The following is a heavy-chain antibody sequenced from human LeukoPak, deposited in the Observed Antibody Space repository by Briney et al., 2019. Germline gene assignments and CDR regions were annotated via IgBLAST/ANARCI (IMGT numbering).Heavy chain of an antibody. D-gene: IGHD6-13*01. CDR3: AKGRIAAAGDFDY. V-gene: IGHV3-23*01. Sequence: PGGSLRLSCAASGFTFSDYAMSWVRQAPGKGLEWVSAISGGGSNTYYADSVKGRFTISRDNSKNTLYLQMNSLRAEDTAVYYCAKGRIAAAGDFDYWGQGTLVTVSS. J-gene: IGHJ4*02. CDR2: ISGGGSNT. CDR1: GFTFSDYA.